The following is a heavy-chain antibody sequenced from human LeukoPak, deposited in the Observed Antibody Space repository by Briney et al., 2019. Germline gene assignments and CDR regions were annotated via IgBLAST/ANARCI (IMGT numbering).Heavy chain of an antibody. Sequence: SETLSLTCSLSGDSITTNSYWWGWLRQSPGKGLEWIVSNYSSGNSYHTPSVKSRATISPGTSKSQYSLRLLSVTAADTAVYYCARRGIWDLQIGNWFDPWGQGILVTVSS. CDR1: GDSITTNSYW. J-gene: IGHJ5*02. D-gene: IGHD3-16*01. CDR2: NYSSGNS. CDR3: ARRGIWDLQIGNWFDP. V-gene: IGHV4-39*01.